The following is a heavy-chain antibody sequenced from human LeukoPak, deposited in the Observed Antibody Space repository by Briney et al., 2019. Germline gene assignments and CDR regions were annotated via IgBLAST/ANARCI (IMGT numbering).Heavy chain of an antibody. Sequence: PGGALRVSCAAPGFTFSTYWISWVCHRPGKGRGRVDNRHQDGNEKYSVDSVKGRFTIPRDNAKNSLFLQMNNLRVEDSAVYYCARGDAFSGDYWGQGTLVTVSS. CDR1: GFTFSTYW. J-gene: IGHJ4*02. CDR2: RHQDGNEK. D-gene: IGHD2-2*01. CDR3: ARGDAFSGDY. V-gene: IGHV3-7*04.